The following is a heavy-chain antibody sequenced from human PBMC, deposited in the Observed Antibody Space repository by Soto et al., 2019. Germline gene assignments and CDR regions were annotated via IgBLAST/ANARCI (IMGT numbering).Heavy chain of an antibody. Sequence: PSETLSLTCTVSGGSISSDGHWWSWIRQPPGKGLEWIGYIYYSGNAYYNPSLKSRVTISVDTSKNQFSLKLSSVTATDTAVYYCARYHYGSGSYSLFDYWGHGTLVTAPQ. V-gene: IGHV4-30-4*01. J-gene: IGHJ4*01. CDR1: GGSISSDGHW. D-gene: IGHD3-10*01. CDR2: IYYSGNA. CDR3: ARYHYGSGSYSLFDY.